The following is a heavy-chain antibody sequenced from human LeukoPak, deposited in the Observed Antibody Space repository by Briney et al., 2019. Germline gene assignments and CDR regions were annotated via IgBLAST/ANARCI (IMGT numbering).Heavy chain of an antibody. CDR1: GYNFISYG. J-gene: IGHJ6*04. CDR3: ARFWVRAGPLYNYYYGMDV. D-gene: IGHD3-16*01. CDR2: ISPYNGNT. V-gene: IGHV1-18*01. Sequence: GASVKVSCKASGYNFISYGISWVRQAPGRGLEWMGWISPYNGNTNYAQKLQGRVTMTTDTPTSTAYMELRSLRSDDTAVYYCARFWVRAGPLYNYYYGMDVGGKGTTVAVSS.